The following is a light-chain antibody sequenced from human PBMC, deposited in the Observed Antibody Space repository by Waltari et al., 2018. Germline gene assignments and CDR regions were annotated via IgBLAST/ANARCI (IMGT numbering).Light chain of an antibody. J-gene: IGKJ1*01. CDR3: QQYKSFPWT. Sequence: DIQMTQSPSTLSASVGDRVTITCRASQSISSWLDWYQQKVGRAPKLLIYKASNLEDGVPSRFSGSGSGTDFTLTISSLQPDDFASYYCQQYKSFPWTFGQGTKVEI. V-gene: IGKV1-5*03. CDR2: KAS. CDR1: QSISSW.